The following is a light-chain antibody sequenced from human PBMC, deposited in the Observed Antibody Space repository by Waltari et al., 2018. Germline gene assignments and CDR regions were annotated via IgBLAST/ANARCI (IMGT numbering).Light chain of an antibody. CDR3: QAWEGSTAI. Sequence: FGLTQPRSVSVSPGQPASIPSFGANLEAKYTCWYQQKSGQPPVLVINQDSKRPSGIPERFSGSKSGNTVTLTISGTQPIDEADYYCQAWEGSTAIFGGGTRLTVL. CDR1: NLEAKY. CDR2: QDS. J-gene: IGLJ2*01. V-gene: IGLV3-1*01.